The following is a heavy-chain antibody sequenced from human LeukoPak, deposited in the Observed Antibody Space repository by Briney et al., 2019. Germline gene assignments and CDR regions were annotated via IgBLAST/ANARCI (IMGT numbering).Heavy chain of an antibody. CDR2: IYTSGST. CDR1: GGSISSSSYY. J-gene: IGHJ4*02. D-gene: IGHD6-19*01. Sequence: SETLSLTCTVSGGSISSSSYYWSWIRQPAGKGLEWIGRIYTSGSTNYNPSLKSRVTMSVDTSKNQFSLKLSSVTAADTAVYYCAREGRSGGDYWGQGTLVTVSS. CDR3: AREGRSGGDY. V-gene: IGHV4-61*02.